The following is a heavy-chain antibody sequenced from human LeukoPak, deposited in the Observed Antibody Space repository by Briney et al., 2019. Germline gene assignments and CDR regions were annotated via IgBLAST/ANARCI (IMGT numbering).Heavy chain of an antibody. J-gene: IGHJ4*02. CDR3: ARGPEDIVVVVAATDFDY. V-gene: IGHV1-46*01. Sequence: ASVKVSCKASGYTFTSYYMHWVRQAPGQGLEWMGIINPSGGSTSYAQKFQGRVTMTRDTSTSTVYMELSSLRSEDTAVYYCARGPEDIVVVVAATDFDYWGQGTLVTVSS. CDR1: GYTFTSYY. D-gene: IGHD2-15*01. CDR2: INPSGGST.